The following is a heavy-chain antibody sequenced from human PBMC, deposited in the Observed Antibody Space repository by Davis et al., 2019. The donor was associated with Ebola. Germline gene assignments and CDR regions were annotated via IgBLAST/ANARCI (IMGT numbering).Heavy chain of an antibody. Sequence: PGGSLRLSCAASGFTFSTYDMNWVRQAPGKGLEWLSKISGGGSTMYYADCAKGRFTISRENAKNSLYLQMNSLRDEDTAVYYCARDWFGGTDWGQGTLVTVSS. CDR1: GFTFSTYD. CDR2: ISGGGSTM. CDR3: ARDWFGGTD. J-gene: IGHJ4*02. D-gene: IGHD3-10*01. V-gene: IGHV3-48*02.